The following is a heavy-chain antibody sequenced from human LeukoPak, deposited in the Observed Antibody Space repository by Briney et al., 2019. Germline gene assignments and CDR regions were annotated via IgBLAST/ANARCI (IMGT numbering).Heavy chain of an antibody. Sequence: GGSLRLSCAASGFTFDDYGMSWVRQAPGKGLEWVSGINWNGGSTGYADSVKGRFTISRDNAKNSLYLQMNSLRAEDTAVYYCARLTSGYDFINYYYYYMDVWGKGTTVTISS. CDR3: ARLTSGYDFINYYYYYMDV. D-gene: IGHD5-12*01. CDR2: INWNGGST. J-gene: IGHJ6*03. CDR1: GFTFDDYG. V-gene: IGHV3-20*04.